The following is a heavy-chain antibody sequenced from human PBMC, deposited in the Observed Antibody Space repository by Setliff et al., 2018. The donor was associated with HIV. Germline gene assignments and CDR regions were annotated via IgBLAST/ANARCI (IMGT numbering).Heavy chain of an antibody. V-gene: IGHV1-2*06. D-gene: IGHD6-6*01. CDR3: ARPRVFDSFDV. CDR2: ISPNNGAA. CDR1: GYMILGYK. J-gene: IGHJ3*01. Sequence: VASVKVSCKAIGYMILGYKMNWVRQAPGQGLEWIGRISPNNGAAEYAPKFQGRVSMTLDTSISTAYLEIPRLTSDDAAVYFCARPRVFDSFDVWGQGTKVTVSS.